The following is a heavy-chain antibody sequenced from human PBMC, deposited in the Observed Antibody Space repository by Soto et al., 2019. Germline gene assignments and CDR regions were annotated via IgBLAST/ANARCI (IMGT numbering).Heavy chain of an antibody. V-gene: IGHV3-23*01. CDR1: GFPFSSYA. Sequence: GGALRRTWAASGFPFSSYAMSWVRHAPGRGLEWVSAISGSGGSTYYADSVKGRFTISRDNSKNTLYLQMNSLRAEDTAVYYCAKDREYYGSGSSWFDPWGQGTLVTVSS. J-gene: IGHJ5*02. CDR3: AKDREYYGSGSSWFDP. D-gene: IGHD3-10*01. CDR2: ISGSGGST.